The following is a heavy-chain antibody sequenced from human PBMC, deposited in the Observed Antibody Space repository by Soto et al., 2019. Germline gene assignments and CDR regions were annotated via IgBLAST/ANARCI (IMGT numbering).Heavy chain of an antibody. CDR2: ISATSHYI. CDR1: GFTFSTYT. V-gene: IGHV3-21*01. J-gene: IGHJ4*02. CDR3: ARALINSDTAFDY. Sequence: EVQVVESGGGLVKPGGSLRLSCAASGFTFSTYTMTWVRQAPGKGLEWVSSISATSHYIYYADSVEGRFTISRDNARNSLYLQMSSLRAGDTAVYYCARALINSDTAFDYWGQGTLVTVSS.